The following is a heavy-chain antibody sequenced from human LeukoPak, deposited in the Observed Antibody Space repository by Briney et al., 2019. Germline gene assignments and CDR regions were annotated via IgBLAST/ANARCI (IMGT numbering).Heavy chain of an antibody. D-gene: IGHD3-10*01. CDR1: GFTFRSYD. J-gene: IGHJ4*02. Sequence: PGGSLRLSCAASGFTFRSYDMNWVRRVPGKGLEWVSTISGGGYGSDYADSVKGRFTVSRDNSKNTLYLQMNSLRAEDTAVYYCANDYRSGSFHDFWGQGTLVTVSS. CDR2: ISGGGYGS. CDR3: ANDYRSGSFHDF. V-gene: IGHV3-23*01.